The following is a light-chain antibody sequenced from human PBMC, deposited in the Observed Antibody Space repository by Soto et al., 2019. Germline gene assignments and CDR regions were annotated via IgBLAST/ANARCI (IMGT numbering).Light chain of an antibody. CDR3: QQYNNYPRT. CDR1: QSISSW. Sequence: DIQMTQSPSTLSASVGDRVTITCRASQSISSWLAWYQQKPGKAPKLLLYKASSLESGVPSRFSGSVSGTEFTLTISSLQPDDFATYYCQQYNNYPRTFGQGTKVEIQ. J-gene: IGKJ1*01. CDR2: KAS. V-gene: IGKV1-5*03.